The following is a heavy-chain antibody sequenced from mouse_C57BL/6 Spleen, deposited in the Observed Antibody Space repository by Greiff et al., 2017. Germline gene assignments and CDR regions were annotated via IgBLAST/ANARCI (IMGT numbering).Heavy chain of an antibody. CDR2: INPNNGGT. J-gene: IGHJ2*01. CDR1: GYTFTDYY. CDR3: GISGLGEDY. Sequence: VQLKQSGPELVKPGASVKISCKASGYTFTDYYMNWVKQSHGKSLEWIGDINPNNGGTSYNQQFKGKATLTVDKSSSTAYMALRRLTSEDSAVYYCGISGLGEDYWGQGTTLTVSS. V-gene: IGHV1-26*01. D-gene: IGHD3-3*01.